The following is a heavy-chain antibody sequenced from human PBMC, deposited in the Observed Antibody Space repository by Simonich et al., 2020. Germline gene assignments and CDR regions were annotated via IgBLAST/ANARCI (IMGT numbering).Heavy chain of an antibody. Sequence: QVQLQQWGAGLLKPSETLSLTCAVYGGSFSGYYWSWIRKPPGKGREWIGEINHSESTNYNPHLKSRVTISVDTSKNQFSLKLSSVTAADTAVYYCARGLRVAAAGTAFQHWGQGTLVTVSS. V-gene: IGHV4-34*01. CDR2: INHSEST. D-gene: IGHD6-13*01. CDR1: GGSFSGYY. CDR3: ARGLRVAAAGTAFQH. J-gene: IGHJ1*01.